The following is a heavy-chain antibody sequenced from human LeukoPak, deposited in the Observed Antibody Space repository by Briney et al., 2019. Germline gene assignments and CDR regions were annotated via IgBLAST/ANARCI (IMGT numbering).Heavy chain of an antibody. J-gene: IGHJ4*02. V-gene: IGHV1-8*01. CDR2: MNPNSGNT. CDR3: ARVLRVVYDSSGYDT. CDR1: GYTFNSYD. D-gene: IGHD3-22*01. Sequence: EASVKVSCKASGYTFNSYDINWVRQATGQGLEWMGWMNPNSGNTGYAQKFQGRVTMTRNTSISTAYMELSSLRSEDTAVYYCARVLRVVYDSSGYDTWGQGTLVTVSS.